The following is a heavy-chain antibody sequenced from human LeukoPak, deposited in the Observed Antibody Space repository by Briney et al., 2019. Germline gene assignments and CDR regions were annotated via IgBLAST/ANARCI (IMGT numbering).Heavy chain of an antibody. CDR1: GFTFSSYA. CDR3: ARGIVVPAAKGGFWFDP. V-gene: IGHV3-64*01. D-gene: IGHD2-2*01. CDR2: ISSNGGST. J-gene: IGHJ5*02. Sequence: PGGSLRLSCAASGFTFSSYAMHWVRRAPGKGLEYVSAISSNGGSTYYANSVKGRFTISRDNSKNTLYLQMGSLRAEDMAVYYCARGIVVPAAKGGFWFDPWGQGTLVTVSS.